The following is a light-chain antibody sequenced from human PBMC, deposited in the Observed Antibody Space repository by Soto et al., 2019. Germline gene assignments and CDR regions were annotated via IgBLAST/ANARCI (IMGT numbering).Light chain of an antibody. CDR1: QSISSY. CDR2: AAS. J-gene: IGKJ4*01. CDR3: QQSYSTSPLT. Sequence: DIQMTQYPSSLSASVGDRVTITCRASQSISSYVTWYQQKPGKAPKLLIYAASSLQSGVPSRFIGSGSGTDFTLTISSLQPEDFATYYCQQSYSTSPLTFGGGTKVEIK. V-gene: IGKV1-39*01.